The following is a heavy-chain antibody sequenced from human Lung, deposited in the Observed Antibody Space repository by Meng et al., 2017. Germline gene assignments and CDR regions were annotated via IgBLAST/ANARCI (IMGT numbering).Heavy chain of an antibody. CDR2: INHSGST. Sequence: QVQLQDGVAGHVKPSETLSLTCVVSGGSFSDYDWSRIRPPPGKGLEWIGEINHSGSTNYNPSLESRATISVDTSQNNLSLKLSSVTAADSAVYYCARGPTTMAHDFDYWGQGTLVTVSS. CDR3: ARGPTTMAHDFDY. J-gene: IGHJ4*02. V-gene: IGHV4-34*01. CDR1: GGSFSDYD. D-gene: IGHD4-11*01.